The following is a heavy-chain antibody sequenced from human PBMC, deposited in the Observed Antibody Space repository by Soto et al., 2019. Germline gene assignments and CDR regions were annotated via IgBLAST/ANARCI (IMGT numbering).Heavy chain of an antibody. D-gene: IGHD2-15*01. V-gene: IGHV1-3*01. Sequence: ASVKVSCKASGYTFTGYTMNWVRQAPGQRLEWMGWINPDNGNTKSSQKFQDRVIITRDTSASTAYMDLSSLRSEDTAVYYCARGIATGQLDPWGQGTLVTVSS. CDR2: INPDNGNT. CDR3: ARGIATGQLDP. J-gene: IGHJ5*02. CDR1: GYTFTGYT.